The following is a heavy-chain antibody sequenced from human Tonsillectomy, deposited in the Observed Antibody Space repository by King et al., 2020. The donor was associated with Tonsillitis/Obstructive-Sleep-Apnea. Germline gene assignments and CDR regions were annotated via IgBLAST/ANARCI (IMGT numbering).Heavy chain of an antibody. CDR3: AGHMVRSIFGVLSTDPFDY. CDR2: ICYSEST. D-gene: IGHD3-3*02. CDR1: GGSITSSSYC. Sequence: QLQESGPGLVKPSETLSLTCTVSGGSITSSSYCWGWIRQPPGKGLEWIGSICYSESTYYNPSLKSRVTISVDTSKNQFSLKLSSVTAADTAVYYCAGHMVRSIFGVLSTDPFDYWGHGTLVTVSS. V-gene: IGHV4-39*01. J-gene: IGHJ4*01.